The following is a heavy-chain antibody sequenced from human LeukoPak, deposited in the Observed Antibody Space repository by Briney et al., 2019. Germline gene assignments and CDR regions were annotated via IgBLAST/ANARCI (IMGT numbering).Heavy chain of an antibody. D-gene: IGHD3-10*01. Sequence: ASVKVSCKASGYTFTSYYMHWVRQAPGQGLEWMGIINPSGGSTSYAQKFQSRVTMTRDMSTSTVYMELSSLRSEDTAVYYCARVGGSSPTYMVRGNYYYMDVWGKGTTVTVSS. J-gene: IGHJ6*03. CDR3: ARVGGSSPTYMVRGNYYYMDV. V-gene: IGHV1-46*01. CDR1: GYTFTSYY. CDR2: INPSGGST.